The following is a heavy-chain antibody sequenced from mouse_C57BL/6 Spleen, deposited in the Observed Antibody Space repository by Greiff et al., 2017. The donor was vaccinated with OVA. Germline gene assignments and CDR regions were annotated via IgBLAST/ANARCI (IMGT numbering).Heavy chain of an antibody. D-gene: IGHD3-2*02. V-gene: IGHV1-52*01. CDR2: IDPSDSET. J-gene: IGHJ3*01. Sequence: QVQLQQSGAELVRPGSSVKLSCKASGYTFTSYWMHWVKQRPIQGLEWIGNIDPSDSETHYNQKFKDKATLTVDKSSSTAYMQLSSLTSGDSAVYYCAREKENTAQAWFAYWGQGTLVTVSA. CDR3: AREKENTAQAWFAY. CDR1: GYTFTSYW.